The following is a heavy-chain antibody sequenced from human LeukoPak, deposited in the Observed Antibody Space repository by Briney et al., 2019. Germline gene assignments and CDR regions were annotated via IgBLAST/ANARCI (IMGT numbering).Heavy chain of an antibody. J-gene: IGHJ4*02. Sequence: PGGSLRLSCAASGFTFSSYSMNWVRQAPGKGLEWVSSISSSSSYIYYADSVKGRFTISRDNAKNSLYLQMNSLRAEDTAVYYCARGPGGERYCSSTSCYAPDYWGQGTLVTVSS. D-gene: IGHD2-2*01. CDR1: GFTFSSYS. V-gene: IGHV3-21*01. CDR3: ARGPGGERYCSSTSCYAPDY. CDR2: ISSSSSYI.